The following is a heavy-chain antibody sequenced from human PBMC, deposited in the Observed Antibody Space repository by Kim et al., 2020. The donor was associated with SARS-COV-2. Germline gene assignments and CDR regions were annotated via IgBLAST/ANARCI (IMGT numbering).Heavy chain of an antibody. CDR3: AREGSGSYNWLDP. Sequence: YSQNFQGRVTFTRDTAATTAYMELTSLTFKDTAVYYCAREGSGSYNWLDPWGQGTLVTVSS. D-gene: IGHD3-10*01. J-gene: IGHJ5*02. V-gene: IGHV1-3*01.